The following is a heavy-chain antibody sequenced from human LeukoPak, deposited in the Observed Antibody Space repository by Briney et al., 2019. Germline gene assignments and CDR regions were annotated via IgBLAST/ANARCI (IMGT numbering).Heavy chain of an antibody. Sequence: ASVKVSCKASGYTFTGYYMHWVRQAPGQGLEWMGWINPNSGGTNYAQKFQGRVTMTRDTSISTAYMELSRLRSDDTAVYYCARPYLRRRLYFDCWGQGTLVTVSS. CDR1: GYTFTGYY. J-gene: IGHJ4*02. CDR3: ARPYLRRRLYFDC. V-gene: IGHV1-2*02. CDR2: INPNSGGT. D-gene: IGHD3-16*01.